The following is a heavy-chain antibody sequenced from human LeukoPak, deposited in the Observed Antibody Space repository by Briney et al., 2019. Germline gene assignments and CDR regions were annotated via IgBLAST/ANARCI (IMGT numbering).Heavy chain of an antibody. CDR3: ARSTYCSGGSCSHNWFDP. D-gene: IGHD2-15*01. CDR1: GGSISSSSYY. Sequence: SETLSLTCTVSGGSISSSSYYWGRIRQPPGKGLEWIGSIYYSGSTYYNPSLKSRVTISVDTSKNQFSLKLSSVTAADTAVYYCARSTYCSGGSCSHNWFDPWGQGTLVTVSS. CDR2: IYYSGST. V-gene: IGHV4-39*07. J-gene: IGHJ5*02.